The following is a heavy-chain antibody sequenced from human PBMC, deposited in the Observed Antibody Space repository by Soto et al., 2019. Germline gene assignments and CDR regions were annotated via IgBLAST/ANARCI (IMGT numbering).Heavy chain of an antibody. Sequence: GGSLRLSCAASGFTFSDYYMSWIRQAPGKGLEWVSYISSSSSTIYYADSVKGRFTISRDNAKNSLYLQMNSLRDEDTAVYYCARERGTINWFDPWGQGTLVTVSS. CDR2: ISSSSSTI. J-gene: IGHJ5*02. D-gene: IGHD1-1*01. V-gene: IGHV3-11*04. CDR1: GFTFSDYY. CDR3: ARERGTINWFDP.